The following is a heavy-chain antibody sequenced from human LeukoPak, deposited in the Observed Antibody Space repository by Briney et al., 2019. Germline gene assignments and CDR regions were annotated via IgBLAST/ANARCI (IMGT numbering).Heavy chain of an antibody. J-gene: IGHJ4*02. V-gene: IGHV1-18*01. CDR1: GYTFTSYG. CDR2: ISAYNGNT. CDR3: AKAPVTTCSSAYCYPFDY. Sequence: ASMKVSCKASGYTFTSYGISWVRQAPGQGLEWMGWISAYNGNTNYVQKLQGRVTMTTDTSTSTAYMELRSLRSDDTAVYYCAKAPVTTCSSAYCYPFDYWGQGTLVTVSS. D-gene: IGHD2-21*01.